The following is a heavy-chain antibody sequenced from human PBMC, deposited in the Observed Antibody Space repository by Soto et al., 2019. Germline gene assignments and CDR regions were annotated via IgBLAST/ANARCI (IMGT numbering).Heavy chain of an antibody. CDR3: AKDMDRSGYVGNYYGMDV. J-gene: IGHJ6*02. D-gene: IGHD3-3*01. CDR1: GFTFDGYA. CDR2: ISWNGGSI. Sequence: EAQLVESGGGLVQPGGSLRLSCAVSGFTFDGYAMHWVRQAPGKGLEWVSGISWNGGSIGYVESVKGRFTISSDNTKNSLYLEMNSLRDEDTALYYCAKDMDRSGYVGNYYGMDVWGQGTTVTVSS. V-gene: IGHV3-9*01.